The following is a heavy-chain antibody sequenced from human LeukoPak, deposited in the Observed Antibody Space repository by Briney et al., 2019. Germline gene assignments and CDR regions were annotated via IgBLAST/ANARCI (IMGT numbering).Heavy chain of an antibody. CDR3: ARDWYYYDSSGYLRGSYWYFDL. CDR2: TSSSDAGT. D-gene: IGHD3-22*01. Sequence: GGSLRLSCAASGFPLSSYAMSWVRQAPGKGLEWVSATSSSDAGTYYADSVRGRFTISRDNSKNTLYLQMNSLRLEDAAVYFCARDWYYYDSSGYLRGSYWYFDLWGRGTLVTVSS. CDR1: GFPLSSYA. J-gene: IGHJ2*01. V-gene: IGHV3-23*01.